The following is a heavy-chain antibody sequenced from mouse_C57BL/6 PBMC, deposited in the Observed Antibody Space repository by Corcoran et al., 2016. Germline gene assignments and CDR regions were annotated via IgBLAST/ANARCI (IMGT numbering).Heavy chain of an antibody. V-gene: IGHV1-26*01. Sequence: EVQLQQSGPELVKPGASVKISCKASGYTFTDYYMNWVKQSHGKSLEWIGDINPNNGGTSYNQKFKGKATFTVDKSSSTAYMELRSLTSEDSAVYYCGRPGSSLWYFDVWGTVTTVTVSS. D-gene: IGHD1-1*01. CDR3: GRPGSSLWYFDV. CDR2: INPNNGGT. J-gene: IGHJ1*03. CDR1: GYTFTDYY.